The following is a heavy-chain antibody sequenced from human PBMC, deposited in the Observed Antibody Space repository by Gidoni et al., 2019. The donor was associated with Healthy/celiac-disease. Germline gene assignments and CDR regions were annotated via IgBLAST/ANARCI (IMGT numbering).Heavy chain of an antibody. CDR3: AKDLYYYDSSGRFDY. CDR2: ISWNSGSI. CDR1: GCTFDDYA. V-gene: IGHV3-9*01. J-gene: IGHJ4*02. Sequence: EVQLVESGGGLVQPGRSLRLPCAASGCTFDDYAMHWVRQAPGKGLEWVSGISWNSGSIGYADSVKGRFTISRDNAENSLYLQMNNLRAEDTALYYCAKDLYYYDSSGRFDYWGQGTLVTVSS. D-gene: IGHD3-22*01.